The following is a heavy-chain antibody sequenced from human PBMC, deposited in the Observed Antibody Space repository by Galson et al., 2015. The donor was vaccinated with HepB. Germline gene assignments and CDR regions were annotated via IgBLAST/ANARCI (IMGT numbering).Heavy chain of an antibody. CDR1: GFTFSSYA. D-gene: IGHD5-18*01. CDR2: ISYDGSNK. CDR3: ARGLDTAMVWVY. V-gene: IGHV3-30*04. Sequence: SLRLSCAASGFTFSSYAMHWVRQAPGKGLEWVAVISYDGSNKYYADSVKGRFTISRDNSKNTLYLQMNSLRAEDTAVYYCARGLDTAMVWVYWGQGTLVTVSS. J-gene: IGHJ4*02.